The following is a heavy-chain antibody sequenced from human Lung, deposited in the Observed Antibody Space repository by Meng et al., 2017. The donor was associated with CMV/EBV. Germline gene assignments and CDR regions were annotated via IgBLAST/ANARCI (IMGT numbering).Heavy chain of an antibody. Sequence: GESLKISCAVSGLTFSRYTMTWVRRAPGKGLEWLSNISGGGGFTNYADSVKGRFTVSRDNSNNTLYLQMNSLRADDTAVYYCAGGVAGSRKVEYWGQGTLVTFSS. CDR2: ISGGGGFT. CDR1: GLTFSRYT. J-gene: IGHJ4*02. D-gene: IGHD6-19*01. V-gene: IGHV3-23*01. CDR3: AGGVAGSRKVEY.